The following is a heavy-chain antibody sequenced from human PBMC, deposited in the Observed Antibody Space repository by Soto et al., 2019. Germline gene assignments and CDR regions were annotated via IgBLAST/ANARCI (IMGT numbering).Heavy chain of an antibody. CDR2: FDPEDGET. D-gene: IGHD6-19*01. CDR3: ATCIAVAPGYYFDY. Sequence: ASVNVSCKFSGYTLTELSMHWVRQAPGKGLEWMGCFDPEDGETIYAQKFQGRVTMTEDTSTDTAYMELSSLRSEDTAVYYCATCIAVAPGYYFDYWGQGTLVTVSS. V-gene: IGHV1-24*01. J-gene: IGHJ4*02. CDR1: GYTLTELS.